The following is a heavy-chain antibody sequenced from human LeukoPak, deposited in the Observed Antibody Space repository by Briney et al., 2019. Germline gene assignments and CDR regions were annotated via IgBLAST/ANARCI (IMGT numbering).Heavy chain of an antibody. V-gene: IGHV1-69*11. CDR2: IIPILGTA. D-gene: IGHD3-3*01. CDR1: GGTFSSYA. J-gene: IGHJ4*02. CDR3: ARAVLVSGYPQNFDY. Sequence: SVKVSCKASGGTFSSYAISWVRQAPGQGLEWMGRIIPILGTANYAQKSQGRVTITTDESTSTAYMELSSLRSEDTAVYYCARAVLVSGYPQNFDYWGQGTLVTVSS.